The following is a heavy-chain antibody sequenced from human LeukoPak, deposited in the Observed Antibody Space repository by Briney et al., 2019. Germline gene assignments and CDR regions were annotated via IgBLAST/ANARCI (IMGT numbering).Heavy chain of an antibody. CDR1: GGSISSSGYY. V-gene: IGHV4-39*01. CDR2: FYYSGST. Sequence: NASETLSLTCTVSGGSISSSGYYWDWIRQPPGKGLEWIGSFYYSGSTDYNPSLKSRVTISGDTSKNQFSLKLSSVTVADTAVYYCARRINRYYFDYWGQGTLVTVSS. CDR3: ARRINRYYFDY. D-gene: IGHD1-14*01. J-gene: IGHJ4*02.